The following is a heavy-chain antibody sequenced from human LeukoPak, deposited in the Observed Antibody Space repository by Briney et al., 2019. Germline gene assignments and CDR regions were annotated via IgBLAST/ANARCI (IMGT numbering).Heavy chain of an antibody. CDR2: MNPNSGNT. D-gene: IGHD5-18*01. CDR1: GYTFTSYD. J-gene: IGHJ5*02. CDR3: ARAEPVDTAMGRNWFDP. V-gene: IGHV1-8*01. Sequence: GASVKVSCKASGYTFTSYDINWVRQATGQGLEWMGWMNPNSGNTGYAQKFQGRVTTTRNTSISTAYMELSSLRSEDTAVYYCARAEPVDTAMGRNWFDPWGQGTLVTVSS.